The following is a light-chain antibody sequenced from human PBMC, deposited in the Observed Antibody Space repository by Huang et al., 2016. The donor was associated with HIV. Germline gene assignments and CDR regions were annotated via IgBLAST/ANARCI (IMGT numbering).Light chain of an antibody. CDR2: DAS. CDR3: QQRVNGLT. J-gene: IGKJ4*01. CDR1: QNINTH. Sequence: EIVLTQSPATLSCFPGQRVSLSCRASQNINTHLAWYQQRPGQPPRLLIYDASSRVPGVAARFSGSGSGTDFTLTISSLESEDFATYYCQQRVNGLTFGGGTKV. V-gene: IGKV3-11*01.